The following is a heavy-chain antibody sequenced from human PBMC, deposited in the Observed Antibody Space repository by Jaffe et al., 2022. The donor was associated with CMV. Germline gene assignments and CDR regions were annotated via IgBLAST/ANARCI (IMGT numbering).Heavy chain of an antibody. J-gene: IGHJ6*04. CDR1: GGSISSYY. Sequence: QVQLQESGPGLVKPSETLSLTCTVSGGSISSYYWSWIRQPPGKGLEWIGYIYYSGSTNYNPSLKSRVTISVDTSKNQFSLKLSSVTAADTAVYYCARGWLPSPGVWGKGTTVTVSS. D-gene: IGHD6-19*01. V-gene: IGHV4-59*01. CDR3: ARGWLPSPGV. CDR2: IYYSGST.